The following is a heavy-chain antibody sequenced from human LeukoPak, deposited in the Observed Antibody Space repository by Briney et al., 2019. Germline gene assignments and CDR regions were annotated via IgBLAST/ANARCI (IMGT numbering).Heavy chain of an antibody. CDR1: GFTFSSYS. J-gene: IGHJ5*02. CDR2: ISSSSSYI. CDR3: ARDQSSSWYSRGWFDP. V-gene: IGHV3-21*01. Sequence: GGSLRLSYAASGFTFSSYSMNWVRQAPGKGLEWVSSISSSSSYIYYADSVKGRFTISRDNAKNSLYLQMNSLRAEDTAVYYCARDQSSSWYSRGWFDPWGQGTLVTVSS. D-gene: IGHD6-13*01.